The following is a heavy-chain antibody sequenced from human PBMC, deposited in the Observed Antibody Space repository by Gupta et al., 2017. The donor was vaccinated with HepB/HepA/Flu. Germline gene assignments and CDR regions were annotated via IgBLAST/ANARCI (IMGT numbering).Heavy chain of an antibody. CDR3: AKDSSGSYLFGY. J-gene: IGHJ4*02. V-gene: IGHV3-23*01. CDR2: ISGSGGST. CDR1: GFTFSSYA. D-gene: IGHD1-26*01. Sequence: EVQLLESGGGLVQPGGSLRLSCAASGFTFSSYAMSWVRQAPRKGLEWVSAISGSGGSTYNADAVKGRFTISRDNSKKTLYLKMKSVRAEDTAVYYYAKDSSGSYLFGYWGQGTMVTVSS.